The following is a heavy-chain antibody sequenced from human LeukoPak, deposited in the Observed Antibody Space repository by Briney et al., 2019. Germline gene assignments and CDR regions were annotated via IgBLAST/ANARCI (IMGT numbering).Heavy chain of an antibody. CDR3: ARAQTDYYDSSGYYIDY. Sequence: PSQTLSLTCTVSGGSISSGGYYWSWIRQHPGKGLEWIGYIYYSGSTYYNPSLKSRVTISVDTSKNQFPLKLSSVTAADTAVYYCARAQTDYYDSSGYYIDYWGQGTLVTVSS. CDR2: IYYSGST. J-gene: IGHJ4*02. D-gene: IGHD3-22*01. CDR1: GGSISSGGYY. V-gene: IGHV4-31*03.